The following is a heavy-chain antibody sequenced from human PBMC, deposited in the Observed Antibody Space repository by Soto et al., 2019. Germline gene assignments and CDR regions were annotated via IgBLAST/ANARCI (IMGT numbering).Heavy chain of an antibody. CDR2: MNPNSGNT. D-gene: IGHD2-2*01. J-gene: IGHJ3*02. Sequence: GASVKVSCTASGYTFTSYDINWVRQATGQGLEWMGWMNPNSGNTGYAQKFQGRVTMTRNTSISTAYMELSSLRSEDTAVYYCARAYRYCSSTSCRKDAFDIWGQGTMVTVSS. V-gene: IGHV1-8*01. CDR1: GYTFTSYD. CDR3: ARAYRYCSSTSCRKDAFDI.